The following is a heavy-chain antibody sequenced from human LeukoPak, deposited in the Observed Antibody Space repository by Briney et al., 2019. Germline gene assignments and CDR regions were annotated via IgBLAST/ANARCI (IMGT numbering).Heavy chain of an antibody. D-gene: IGHD4-23*01. V-gene: IGHV3-23*01. CDR3: AKDLGQPGGHDAFDI. CDR2: ISGSGGST. Sequence: GGSLRLSCAASGFTFSSHAMSWVRQAPGKGLEWVSAISGSGGSTYYADSVKGRFTISRDNSKNTLYLQMNSLRAEDTAVYYCAKDLGQPGGHDAFDIWGQGTMVTVSS. CDR1: GFTFSSHA. J-gene: IGHJ3*02.